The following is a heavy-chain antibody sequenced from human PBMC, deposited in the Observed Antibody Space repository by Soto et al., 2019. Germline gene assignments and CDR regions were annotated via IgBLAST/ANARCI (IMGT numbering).Heavy chain of an antibody. Sequence: GESLKISCQGSGYSFTNYWIAWMRQMPGEGLEYMGIIYPSDSTARYSPSFQGQVTFSVDKSISTAYLQWNSLKASDTAMYYCARHGFYGDYSSNYFDPWGQGTLVTGSS. V-gene: IGHV5-51*01. CDR3: ARHGFYGDYSSNYFDP. D-gene: IGHD4-17*01. J-gene: IGHJ5*02. CDR1: GYSFTNYW. CDR2: IYPSDSTA.